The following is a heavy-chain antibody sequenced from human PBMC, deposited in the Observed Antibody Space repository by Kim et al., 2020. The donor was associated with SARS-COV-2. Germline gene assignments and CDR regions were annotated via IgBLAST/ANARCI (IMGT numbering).Heavy chain of an antibody. CDR2: INHSGST. CDR3: ARGGLVVPAAVYFQH. D-gene: IGHD2-2*01. CDR1: GGSFSGYY. V-gene: IGHV4-34*01. J-gene: IGHJ1*01. Sequence: SETLSLTCAVYGGSFSGYYWSWIRQPPGKGLEWIGEINHSGSTNYNPSLKSRVTISVDTSKNQFSLKLSSVTAADTAVYYCARGGLVVPAAVYFQHWGQGTLVTVSS.